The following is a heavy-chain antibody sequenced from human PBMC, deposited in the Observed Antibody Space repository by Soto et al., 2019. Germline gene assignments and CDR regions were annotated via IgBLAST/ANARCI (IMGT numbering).Heavy chain of an antibody. CDR2: ISSSSGTI. CDR3: ARVEWSGDRLEY. CDR1: GFRFSSYN. D-gene: IGHD4-17*01. Sequence: EVQLVESGGGSVQPGGSLRLSCAASGFRFSSYNMNWVRQAPGKGLEWVSHISSSSGTIHYADSVKGRFTISRDNAKNSLDLQMNSLTAEDSAVYYGARVEWSGDRLEYWGQGTLVTVSS. V-gene: IGHV3-48*04. J-gene: IGHJ4*02.